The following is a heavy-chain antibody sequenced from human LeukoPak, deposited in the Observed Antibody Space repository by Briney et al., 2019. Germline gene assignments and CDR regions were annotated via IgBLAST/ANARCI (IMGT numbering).Heavy chain of an antibody. Sequence: ASVKVSCKVSGYTLTELSMHWVRQAPGQGLEWMGWINPNSGGTNYAQKFQGRVTMTRDTSISTAYMELSRLRSDDTAVYYCARIRQYYGSDYYMDVWGKGTTVTISS. J-gene: IGHJ6*03. V-gene: IGHV1-2*02. CDR1: GYTLTELS. D-gene: IGHD3-10*01. CDR2: INPNSGGT. CDR3: ARIRQYYGSDYYMDV.